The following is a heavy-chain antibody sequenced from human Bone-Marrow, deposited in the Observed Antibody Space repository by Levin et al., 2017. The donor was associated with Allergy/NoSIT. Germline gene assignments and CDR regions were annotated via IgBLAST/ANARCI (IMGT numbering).Heavy chain of an antibody. D-gene: IGHD3-10*01. Sequence: GESLKISCSASGFYFSSYGFYWVRQAPGKGLQWVALIWYDGSKRHYADSVKGRFTISRDDSRKTIYLQMNSLRAEDTAIYYCARDRGNYDWGISYFDLWGPGAQVIVSS. CDR2: IWYDGSKR. CDR3: ARDRGNYDWGISYFDL. J-gene: IGHJ4*02. CDR1: GFYFSSYG. V-gene: IGHV3-33*01.